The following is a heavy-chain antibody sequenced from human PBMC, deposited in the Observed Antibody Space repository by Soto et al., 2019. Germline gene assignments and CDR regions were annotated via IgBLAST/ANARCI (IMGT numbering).Heavy chain of an antibody. D-gene: IGHD6-19*01. CDR1: GGTFSSYA. CDR2: IIPIIGTA. V-gene: IGHV1-69*01. CDR3: GVGVDGRLVHY. J-gene: IGHJ4*02. Sequence: QVQLVQSGAEVKKPGSSVKVSCKASGGTFSSYAIRWVRQAPGQGLEWMGGIIPIIGTANYAQKFQGRVTITAEECTSKAHMELSSLRAEGTAVYYCGVGVDGRLVHYWGQGTLVTASS.